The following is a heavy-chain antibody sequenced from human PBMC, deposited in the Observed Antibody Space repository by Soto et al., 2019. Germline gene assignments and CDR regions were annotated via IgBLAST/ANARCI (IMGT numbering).Heavy chain of an antibody. Sequence: QLQLQESGPGLVKPSETLSLTCTVSGGSISSSSYYWGWIRQPPGKGLEWIGSIYYSGSTYYNPSLKSRVTISVDTSKNQFSLKLSSVTAADTAVYYCVRHIVVVPAHYYGMDVWGQGTTVTVSS. J-gene: IGHJ6*02. CDR1: GGSISSSSYY. D-gene: IGHD2-2*01. CDR3: VRHIVVVPAHYYGMDV. CDR2: IYYSGST. V-gene: IGHV4-39*01.